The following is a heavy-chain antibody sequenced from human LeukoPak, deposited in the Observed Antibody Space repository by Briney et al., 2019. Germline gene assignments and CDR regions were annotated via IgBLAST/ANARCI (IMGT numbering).Heavy chain of an antibody. CDR2: ISGSGGPT. V-gene: IGHV3-23*01. D-gene: IGHD3-10*01. J-gene: IGHJ4*02. CDR1: EFTFSNYA. CDR3: ARAGVGVRGFHFDY. Sequence: PGGSLRLSCAASEFTFSNYAMSWVRQAPGKGLEWVSVISGSGGPTYYADSVKGRFTISRDNAKNSLYLQMNSLRAEDTAVYYCARAGVGVRGFHFDYWGQGTLVTVSS.